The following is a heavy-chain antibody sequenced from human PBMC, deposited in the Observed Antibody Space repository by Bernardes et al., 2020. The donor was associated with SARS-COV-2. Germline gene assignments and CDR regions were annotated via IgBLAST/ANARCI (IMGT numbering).Heavy chain of an antibody. Sequence: ASVKVSCKASEHTFTDYHIHWVRQSPGQGLEWMGWMNPNTGGTIYAQKFQGWVTMTWDSSVRTAYMELRRLRSGDTALYYCARDRWPDPPLFQYNSMGVWGQGTTVTVSS. CDR1: EHTFTDYH. J-gene: IGHJ6*02. CDR2: MNPNTGGT. D-gene: IGHD1-20*01. CDR3: ARDRWPDPPLFQYNSMGV. V-gene: IGHV1-2*04.